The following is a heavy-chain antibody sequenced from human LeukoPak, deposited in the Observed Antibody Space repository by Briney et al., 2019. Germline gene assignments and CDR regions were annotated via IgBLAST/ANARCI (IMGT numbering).Heavy chain of an antibody. V-gene: IGHV3-7*03. CDR2: IKQDGSEK. J-gene: IGHJ2*01. D-gene: IGHD3-22*01. CDR3: ARDDYYDSSGYHYWYFDL. Sequence: PGGSLRLSCAASGFTFSSYWMSWVRQAPGKGLEWVANIKQDGSEKYYVDSVKGRFTISRDNAKNSLYLQMNSLRAEDTAVYYCARDDYYDSSGYHYWYFDLWGRGALVTVSS. CDR1: GFTFSSYW.